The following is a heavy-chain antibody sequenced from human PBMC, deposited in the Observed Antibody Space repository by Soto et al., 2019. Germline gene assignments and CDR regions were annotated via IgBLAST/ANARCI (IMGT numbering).Heavy chain of an antibody. Sequence: PSETLSLTCTVSGGSISSYYWSWIRQPPGKGLEWIGYIYYSGSTNYNPSLKSRVTISVDTSKNQFSLQLNSVTPEDTAIYYCARDSTSSADFDCWGQGTLVTVSS. D-gene: IGHD6-25*01. CDR1: GGSISSYY. CDR3: ARDSTSSADFDC. CDR2: IYYSGST. V-gene: IGHV4-59*12. J-gene: IGHJ4*02.